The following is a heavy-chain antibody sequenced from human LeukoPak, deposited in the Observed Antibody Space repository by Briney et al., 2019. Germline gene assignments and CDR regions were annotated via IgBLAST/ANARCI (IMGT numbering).Heavy chain of an antibody. CDR1: GFTFSDYY. CDR3: ARDLSGGYISGWYSYFDY. J-gene: IGHJ4*02. CDR2: ISSRCINI. Sequence: PGGSLRLLCAASGFTFSDYYMSWLRQAPGKGREWVSYISSRCINIYYADSVKGRFTISRDNAKNSLYLQMNSLRAEDTAVYYCARDLSGGYISGWYSYFDYWGQGTLVTVSS. V-gene: IGHV3-11*01. D-gene: IGHD6-19*01.